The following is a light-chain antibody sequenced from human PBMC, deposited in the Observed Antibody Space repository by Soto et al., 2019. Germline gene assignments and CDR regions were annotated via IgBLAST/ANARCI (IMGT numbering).Light chain of an antibody. CDR3: QQSYSTA. J-gene: IGKJ2*01. CDR1: QSISSY. Sequence: DIQMTQSPSSLSASVGDRVTITCRASQSISSYLNWYQQKPGKAPKLLIYAASSLQSGVPSRFSGSGSETDFTLTISSLQPEDFATYYCQQSYSTAFGQGTKLEIK. CDR2: AAS. V-gene: IGKV1-39*01.